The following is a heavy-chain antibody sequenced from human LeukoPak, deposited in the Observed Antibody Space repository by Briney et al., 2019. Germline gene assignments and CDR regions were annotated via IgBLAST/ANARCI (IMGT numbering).Heavy chain of an antibody. V-gene: IGHV2-5*02. J-gene: IGHJ4*02. D-gene: IGHD6-19*01. Sequence: SGPTLVNPTQTLTLTCTYSGFSLSSSGVGVGWVRQPPGKALEWLVLIYWDDDKRYSPSLKSRLTITKDTSTNQVVLTMTNTDPVDTATYYCAYRRGLALDYWGQGTLVTVSS. CDR2: IYWDDDK. CDR3: AYRRGLALDY. CDR1: GFSLSSSGVG.